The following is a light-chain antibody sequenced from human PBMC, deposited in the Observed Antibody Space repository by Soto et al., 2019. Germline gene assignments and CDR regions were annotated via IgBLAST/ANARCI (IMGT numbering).Light chain of an antibody. CDR1: QTVTSY. CDR3: QQSYRFPKT. J-gene: IGKJ1*01. V-gene: IGKV1-39*01. Sequence: DVQMTQSPSSLSASVGDSLTLTCRASQTVTSYLNWYQRKPGKAPKLLIYAASTLQSGVPSRFSGSGSGTEFTLTIISLQPEDFATYYCQQSYRFPKTFGRGTKVEVK. CDR2: AAS.